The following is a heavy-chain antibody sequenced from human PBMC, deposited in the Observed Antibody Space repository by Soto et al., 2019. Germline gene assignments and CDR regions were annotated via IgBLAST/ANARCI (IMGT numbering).Heavy chain of an antibody. J-gene: IGHJ6*02. V-gene: IGHV4-39*01. Sequence: SETLSLTCSVSGASFSSSSYYWGWIRQPPEKGLEWIATMYYSGTTYYNPSLKSRVTVSIDTSKDQFSLKLTSVTAADTAMYYCATHPAISATSFYGMDVWGHGTTVTVSS. CDR3: ATHPAISATSFYGMDV. CDR1: GASFSSSSYY. CDR2: MYYSGTT. D-gene: IGHD3-3*01.